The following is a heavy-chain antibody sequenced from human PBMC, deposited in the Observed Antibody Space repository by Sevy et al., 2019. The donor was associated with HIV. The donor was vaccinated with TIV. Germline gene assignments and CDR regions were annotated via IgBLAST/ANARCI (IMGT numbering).Heavy chain of an antibody. CDR1: GFTISSYW. CDR2: IKQDGSVR. Sequence: GGSLRLSCAASGFTISSYWVTWVRQAPGQGLEWVANIKQDGSVRKYLDSVRGRFTISRDNARNSVYLQMNSLRAEDTAVYYCAKRRVQSGLSGGGANYGWDVCGQGTTVTVSS. D-gene: IGHD2-8*02. J-gene: IGHJ6*02. V-gene: IGHV3-7*03. CDR3: AKRRVQSGLSGGGANYGWDV.